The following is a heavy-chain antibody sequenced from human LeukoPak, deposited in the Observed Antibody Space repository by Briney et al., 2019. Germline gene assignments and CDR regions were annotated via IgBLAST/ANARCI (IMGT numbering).Heavy chain of an antibody. J-gene: IGHJ4*02. CDR1: GGSVSSGSYY. D-gene: IGHD2-2*01. CDR2: IYYSGST. V-gene: IGHV4-61*01. Sequence: SETLSLTCTVSGGSVSSGSYYWSWIQQPPGKGLEWIGYIYYSGSTNYNPSLKSRVTISVDTSKNQFSLKLSSVTAADTAVYYCARLYCSSTSCYVGGYFDYWGQGTLVTVSS. CDR3: ARLYCSSTSCYVGGYFDY.